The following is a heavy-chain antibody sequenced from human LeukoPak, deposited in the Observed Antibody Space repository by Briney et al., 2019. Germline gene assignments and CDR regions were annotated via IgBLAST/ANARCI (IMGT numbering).Heavy chain of an antibody. CDR3: ARDLRGYCNSVSC. D-gene: IGHD2/OR15-2a*01. CDR2: IWYDGSNK. CDR1: GFTFSSYG. Sequence: PGGSLRLSCAASGFTFSSYGMHWVRQAPGKGLEWVAVIWYDGSNKYYADSVKGRFTISRDNSKNTLYLQMNSLRAEDTAVYYCARDLRGYCNSVSCWGQGTLVTVSS. V-gene: IGHV3-33*01. J-gene: IGHJ4*02.